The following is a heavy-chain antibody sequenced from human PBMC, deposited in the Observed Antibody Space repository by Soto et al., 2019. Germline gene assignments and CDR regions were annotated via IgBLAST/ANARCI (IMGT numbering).Heavy chain of an antibody. Sequence: ASVKVSCKVSGYTLTELSMHWVRQAPGKGLEWMGGFDPEDGETIYAQKFQGRVTMTEDTSTDTAYMELSSLRSEHTAVYYCVASYYDFWSGYYHSFDYWGQGTLVTVSS. CDR1: GYTLTELS. CDR2: FDPEDGET. V-gene: IGHV1-24*01. J-gene: IGHJ4*02. CDR3: VASYYDFWSGYYHSFDY. D-gene: IGHD3-3*01.